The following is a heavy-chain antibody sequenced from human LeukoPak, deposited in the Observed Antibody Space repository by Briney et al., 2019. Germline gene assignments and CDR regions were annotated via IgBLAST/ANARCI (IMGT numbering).Heavy chain of an antibody. CDR3: ALKGNGWFDP. CDR1: GGSISSNY. J-gene: IGHJ5*02. D-gene: IGHD1-1*01. CDR2: IYTSGST. V-gene: IGHV4-4*07. Sequence: SETLSLTCTVSGGSISSNYWYWIRQPAGKGLEWIGRIYTSGSTNYNPSLKSRVTISVDTSKNQFSLKLSSVTAADTAVYYCALKGNGWFDPWGQGTLVTVSS.